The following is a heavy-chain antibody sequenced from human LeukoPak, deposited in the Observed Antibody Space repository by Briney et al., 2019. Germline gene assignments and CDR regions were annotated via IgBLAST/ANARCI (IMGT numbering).Heavy chain of an antibody. CDR2: ISYDGSNK. Sequence: PGGSLRLSCAASGFTFSSYAMHWVRQAPGKGLEWVAVISYDGSNKYYADSVKGRFTISRDNAKNSLYLQMNSLRAEDTALYYCAKDLTSTSFYYYGMDVWGQGTTVTVSS. CDR3: AKDLTSTSFYYYGMDV. CDR1: GFTFSSYA. V-gene: IGHV3-30-3*01. D-gene: IGHD2-2*01. J-gene: IGHJ6*02.